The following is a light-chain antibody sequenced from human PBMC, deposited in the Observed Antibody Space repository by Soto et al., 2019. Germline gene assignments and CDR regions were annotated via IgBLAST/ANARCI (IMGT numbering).Light chain of an antibody. V-gene: IGKV1-5*03. CDR1: QTINNW. CDR3: QQYSSYSVYT. J-gene: IGKJ2*01. CDR2: KTS. Sequence: DIQMTQSPSTLSASVGDRVTITCRASQTINNWLAWYQQKPGKAPKLLIYKTSRLQSGVPSRFSGSGSGTEFTLTISCLQPDDFATYYCQQYSSYSVYTFGQGTKLEIK.